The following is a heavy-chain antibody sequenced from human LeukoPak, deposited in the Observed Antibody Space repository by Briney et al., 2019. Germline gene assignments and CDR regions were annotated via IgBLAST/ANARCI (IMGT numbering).Heavy chain of an antibody. V-gene: IGHV3-21*01. CDR2: ISSSSSYI. Sequence: GGSLRLSCAASEFTFSSYSMNWVRQAPGKGLEWASSISSSSSYIYYADSVKGRFTISRDNAKNSLYLQMNSLRAEDTAVYYCARVGCSSTSCSAIYYYYYGMDVWGQGTTVTVSS. J-gene: IGHJ6*02. CDR3: ARVGCSSTSCSAIYYYYYGMDV. D-gene: IGHD2-2*01. CDR1: EFTFSSYS.